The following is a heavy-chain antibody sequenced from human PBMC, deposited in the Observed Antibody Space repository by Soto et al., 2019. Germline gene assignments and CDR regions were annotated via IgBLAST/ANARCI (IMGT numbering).Heavy chain of an antibody. V-gene: IGHV3-66*01. Sequence: EVQLVESGGGLVQPGGSLRLSCAASGFTVSSNYMSWVRQAPGKGLEWVSVIYSGGSTYYADSVKGRFTISRDNSKNTLYLQMNSLRAEDTAVYYCARDQKYSSSSWCAFDIWGQGTMVTVSS. J-gene: IGHJ3*02. D-gene: IGHD6-6*01. CDR1: GFTVSSNY. CDR2: IYSGGST. CDR3: ARDQKYSSSSWCAFDI.